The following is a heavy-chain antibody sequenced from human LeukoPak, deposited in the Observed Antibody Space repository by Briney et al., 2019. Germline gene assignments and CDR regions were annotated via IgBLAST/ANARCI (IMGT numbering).Heavy chain of an antibody. V-gene: IGHV3-23*01. D-gene: IGHD3-10*01. Sequence: GGSLRLSCAASGSTFSTYGMSWVRQAPGRGLEWVSGVGGSAGGTYYANSVKGRFSISRDNSKNTLSLQMNSLGAEDTAIYYCVKDAFYDSGTYYDSWGQGTLVTVSS. J-gene: IGHJ5*02. CDR3: VKDAFYDSGTYYDS. CDR2: VGGSAGGT. CDR1: GSTFSTYG.